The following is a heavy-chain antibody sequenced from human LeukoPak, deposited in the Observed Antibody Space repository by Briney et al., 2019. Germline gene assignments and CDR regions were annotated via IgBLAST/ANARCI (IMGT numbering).Heavy chain of an antibody. V-gene: IGHV4-39*07. D-gene: IGHD3-22*01. J-gene: IGHJ4*02. CDR3: AMIVAY. CDR2: IYYSGST. CDR1: GGSISSYY. Sequence: SETLSLTCTVSGGSISSYYWSWIRQPPGKGLEWIGSIYYSGSTYYNPSLKSRVTISVDTSKNQFSLKLSSVTAADTAVYYCAMIVAYWGQGTLVTVSS.